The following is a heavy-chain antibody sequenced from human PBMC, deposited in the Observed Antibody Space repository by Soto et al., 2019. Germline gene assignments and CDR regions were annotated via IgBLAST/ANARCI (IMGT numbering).Heavy chain of an antibody. D-gene: IGHD3-16*01. CDR1: GGSISSSSW. V-gene: IGHV4-4*02. Sequence: QVQLQESGPGLVKPSGTLSLTCAVSGGSISSSSWWTWVRQSPGKGLEWIGEIFESGATNYNPSLKSRLTMSVDKSKNQFSLNLSSLTAADTAVYFCTTSHEGDLNNWGQGILVIGSS. CDR2: IFESGAT. CDR3: TTSHEGDLNN. J-gene: IGHJ4*02.